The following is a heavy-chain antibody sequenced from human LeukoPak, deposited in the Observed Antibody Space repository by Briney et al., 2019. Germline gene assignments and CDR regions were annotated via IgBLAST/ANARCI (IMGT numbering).Heavy chain of an antibody. J-gene: IGHJ6*03. D-gene: IGHD1-26*01. CDR2: IYSSGST. CDR3: ARSRSESSTLYYYYYYMDV. Sequence: PSGTLSLTCTVSGDSISSGTYYWTWIRQPAGKGLEWIGRIYSSGSTNYNPSLKSRVTISVDTSKNQFSLKLSSVTAADTAVYYCARSRSESSTLYYYYYYMDVWGKGTTVTVSS. V-gene: IGHV4-61*02. CDR1: GDSISSGTYY.